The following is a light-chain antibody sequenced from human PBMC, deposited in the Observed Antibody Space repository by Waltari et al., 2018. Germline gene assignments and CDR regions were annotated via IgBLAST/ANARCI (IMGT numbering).Light chain of an antibody. Sequence: DIQMTQSPSSLSASVGDRVTITCQASQDISNYLNWYQQKPGKAPKLLSYHASNLETGVPSRFSGSGSGTDFTFTISSLQPEDIATYYCQQYDNLPYTFGQGTKLEIK. V-gene: IGKV1-33*01. CDR3: QQYDNLPYT. CDR1: QDISNY. CDR2: HAS. J-gene: IGKJ2*01.